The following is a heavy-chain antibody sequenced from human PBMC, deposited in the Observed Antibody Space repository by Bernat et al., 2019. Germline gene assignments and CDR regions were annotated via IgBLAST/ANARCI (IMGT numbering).Heavy chain of an antibody. Sequence: EVHLVESRGGLVQPGGSLRLSCAASGFIFTAYDMHWVRQAPGKGLVWVSVISSDGSDTTYADSVKGRFILSRDNANNTVYLQMNSLRAEDTAIYYCARDRGGMGDYWGQGTLVTVSS. D-gene: IGHD3-10*01. CDR1: GFIFTAYD. CDR3: ARDRGGMGDY. CDR2: ISSDGSDT. V-gene: IGHV3-74*01. J-gene: IGHJ4*02.